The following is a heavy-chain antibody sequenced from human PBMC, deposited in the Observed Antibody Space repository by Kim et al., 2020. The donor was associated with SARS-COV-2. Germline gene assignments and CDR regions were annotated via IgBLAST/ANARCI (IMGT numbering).Heavy chain of an antibody. D-gene: IGHD3-22*01. CDR3: AKGGSKGYYDSSGYYSFDY. V-gene: IGHV3-30*02. Sequence: GRFTISRDNSKNTLYLQMNSLRAEDTAVYYCAKGGSKGYYDSSGYYSFDYWGQGTLVTVSS. J-gene: IGHJ4*02.